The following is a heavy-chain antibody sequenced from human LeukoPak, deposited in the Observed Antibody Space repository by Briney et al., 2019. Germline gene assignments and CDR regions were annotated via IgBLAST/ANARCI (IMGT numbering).Heavy chain of an antibody. D-gene: IGHD2-2*01. J-gene: IGHJ6*03. Sequence: SETLSLTCTVSGGSISSGGYYWSWIRQPPGKGLEWIGYIYHSGSTYYNPSLKSRVTISVDWSKNQFSLKLSSVTAADTAVYYCARERLGDQDIVVVPAAPGNGYYYYYMDVWGKGTTVTVSS. CDR3: ARERLGDQDIVVVPAAPGNGYYYYYMDV. CDR2: IYHSGST. CDR1: GGSISSGGYY. V-gene: IGHV4-30-2*01.